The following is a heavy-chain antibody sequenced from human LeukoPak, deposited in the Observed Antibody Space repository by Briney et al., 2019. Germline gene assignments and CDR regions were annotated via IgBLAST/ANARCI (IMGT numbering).Heavy chain of an antibody. D-gene: IGHD2-2*01. J-gene: IGHJ6*04. Sequence: GGCLRLSCSASGFAFSSYAMHWVRQAPGKGLEYVSAISSNGGSTYYADSVKGRFTISRDNSKNTLYLQMSSLRAEDTAVYYCVKGYCSSTSCSYYYYYGMDVWGKGTTVTVSS. CDR2: ISSNGGST. V-gene: IGHV3-64D*06. CDR1: GFAFSSYA. CDR3: VKGYCSSTSCSYYYYYGMDV.